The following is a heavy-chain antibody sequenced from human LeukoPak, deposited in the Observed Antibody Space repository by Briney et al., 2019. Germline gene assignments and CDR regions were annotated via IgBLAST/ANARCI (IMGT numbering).Heavy chain of an antibody. CDR3: ARVPNGSKELRYFDWLNYYYGMDV. Sequence: GASVKVSCKASGYTFTSYVISWVRQAPGQGLEWMGWISAYNGNTNYAQKLQGRVTMTTDTSTSTAYMELRSLRSDDTAVYYCARVPNGSKELRYFDWLNYYYGMDVWGQGTTVTVSS. V-gene: IGHV1-18*01. D-gene: IGHD3-9*01. CDR1: GYTFTSYV. CDR2: ISAYNGNT. J-gene: IGHJ6*02.